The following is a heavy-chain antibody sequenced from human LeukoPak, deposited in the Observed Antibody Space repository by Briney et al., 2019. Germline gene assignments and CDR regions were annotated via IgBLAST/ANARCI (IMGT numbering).Heavy chain of an antibody. CDR2: INHSGST. V-gene: IGHV4-34*01. CDR1: GVSFSGYY. J-gene: IGHJ5*02. CDR3: ASATPYSSVNWFDP. D-gene: IGHD6-25*01. Sequence: SETLSLTCAVYGVSFSGYYWSWIRQPPGKGLEWIGEINHSGSTNYNPSLKSRVTISVDTSKNQFSLKLSSVTAADTAVYYCASATPYSSVNWFDPWGQGTLVTVSS.